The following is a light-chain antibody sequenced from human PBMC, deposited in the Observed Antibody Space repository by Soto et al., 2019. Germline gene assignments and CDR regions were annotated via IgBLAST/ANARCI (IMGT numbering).Light chain of an antibody. Sequence: EIVLTQSPATLSLSPGERATLSCRASQSVSSYLAWYQQKPGQAPRLLIYDASNRATGIPARFSGSGSGTDFTLTISSLEPEDFAVYYCQQRSNSPFGPGTKVDIK. CDR3: QQRSNSP. CDR2: DAS. V-gene: IGKV3-11*01. CDR1: QSVSSY. J-gene: IGKJ3*01.